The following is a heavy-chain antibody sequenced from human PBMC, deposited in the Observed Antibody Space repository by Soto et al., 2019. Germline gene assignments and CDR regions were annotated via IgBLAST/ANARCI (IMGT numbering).Heavy chain of an antibody. D-gene: IGHD3-3*01. CDR2: INPSGGST. CDR3: ARVHHNLRRFLEWFGFDP. CDR1: GYTFTSYY. V-gene: IGHV1-46*01. J-gene: IGHJ5*02. Sequence: ASVKVSCKASGYTFTSYYMHWVRQAPGQGLEWMGIINPSGGSTSYAQKFQGRVTMARDTSTSTVYMELSSLRSEDTAVYYCARVHHNLRRFLEWFGFDPWGQGTLVTVSS.